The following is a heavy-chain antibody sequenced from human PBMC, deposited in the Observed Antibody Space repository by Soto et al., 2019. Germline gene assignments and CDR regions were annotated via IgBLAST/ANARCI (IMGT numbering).Heavy chain of an antibody. D-gene: IGHD3-9*01. CDR1: GYSFTVYY. CDR2: INPNSGGT. CDR3: ARDRYYDILTGYYRYYGMDV. V-gene: IGHV1-2*04. J-gene: IGHJ6*02. Sequence: ASVKVSWKASGYSFTVYYMHLVRQAPGQGLEWMGWINPNSGGTNYAQKFQGWVTMTRDTSISTAYMELSRLRSDDTAVYYCARDRYYDILTGYYRYYGMDVWGQGTTVTVSS.